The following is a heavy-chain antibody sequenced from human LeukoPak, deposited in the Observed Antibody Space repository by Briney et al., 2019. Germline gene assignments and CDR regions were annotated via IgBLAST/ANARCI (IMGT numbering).Heavy chain of an antibody. V-gene: IGHV1-18*01. CDR1: GYTFTSYG. CDR2: ISAYNGNT. Sequence: ASVKVSCKASGYTFTSYGISWVRQAPGQGLEWMGWISAYNGNTNYAQKLQGRVTMTTDTSTSTAYMELRSLRSDDTAVYYCARGTAPPYDYYGDHYYFDYWGQGTLVTVSS. J-gene: IGHJ4*02. D-gene: IGHD4-17*01. CDR3: ARGTAPPYDYYGDHYYFDY.